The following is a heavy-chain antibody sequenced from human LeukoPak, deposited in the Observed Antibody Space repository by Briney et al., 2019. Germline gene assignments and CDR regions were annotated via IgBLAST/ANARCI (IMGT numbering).Heavy chain of an antibody. D-gene: IGHD5-18*01. J-gene: IGHJ4*02. CDR2: TRNKANSYTT. CDR3: AREEVYSYANFDY. V-gene: IGHV3-72*01. Sequence: GGSLRLSCAASGFTFSDHYMDWVRQAPGKGLEWVGRTRNKANSYTTEYAASVKGRFTISRDDSKNSLYLQMNSLKTEDTAVYYCAREEVYSYANFDYWGQGTLVTVSS. CDR1: GFTFSDHY.